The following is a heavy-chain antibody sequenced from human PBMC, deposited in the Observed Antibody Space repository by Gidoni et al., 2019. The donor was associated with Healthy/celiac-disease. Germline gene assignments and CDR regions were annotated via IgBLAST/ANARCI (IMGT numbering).Heavy chain of an antibody. CDR3: AKDSGLVVITCCPDY. D-gene: IGHD3-22*01. V-gene: IGHV3-43*01. CDR1: GFTFDDYT. CDR2: ISWDGGST. J-gene: IGHJ4*02. Sequence: GFTFDDYTMHWVRQAPGKGLEWVSLISWDGGSTYYADSVKGRFTISRDNSKNSLYLQMNSLRTEDTALYYCAKDSGLVVITCCPDYWGQGTLVTVSS.